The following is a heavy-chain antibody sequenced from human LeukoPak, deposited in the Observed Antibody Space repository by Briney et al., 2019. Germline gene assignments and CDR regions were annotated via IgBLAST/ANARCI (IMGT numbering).Heavy chain of an antibody. D-gene: IGHD4/OR15-4a*01. CDR1: GFSFSIYA. J-gene: IGHJ3*02. CDR3: ARSYGGYDAFDI. V-gene: IGHV3-7*01. Sequence: PGGSLRLSCEASGFSFSIYAMSWVRQAPGKGLEWVANIKQDGSEKYYVDSVKGRFTISRDNAKNSLYLQMNSLRAEDTAVYYCARSYGGYDAFDIWGQGTMVTVSS. CDR2: IKQDGSEK.